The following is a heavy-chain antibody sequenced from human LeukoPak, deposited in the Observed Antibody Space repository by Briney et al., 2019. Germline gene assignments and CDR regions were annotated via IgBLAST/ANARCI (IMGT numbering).Heavy chain of an antibody. J-gene: IGHJ6*02. CDR2: INGSGGST. Sequence: GGSLRLSCAASGFPFISYAMSWVRPAPGKGLGWGSAINGSGGSTYCADSVKGRLTISRDNSKNTLYLQMNSLRAEDTAVYYCANAIAAADNYYYYYGMDVWGQGTTVTVSS. D-gene: IGHD6-13*01. CDR3: ANAIAAADNYYYYYGMDV. CDR1: GFPFISYA. V-gene: IGHV3-23*01.